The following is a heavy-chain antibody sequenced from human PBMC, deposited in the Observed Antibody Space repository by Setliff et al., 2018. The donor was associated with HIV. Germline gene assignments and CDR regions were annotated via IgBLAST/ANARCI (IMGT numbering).Heavy chain of an antibody. CDR1: GGSISGHY. D-gene: IGHD3-10*01. J-gene: IGHJ5*02. Sequence: LSLTCTVSGGSISGHYWSWIRQPPGGGLEWVGFIFTSGSTKYNPSLQSRVTMSIDTSKNQFSLKLTSVTAADTAVYYCARRIDNSGSFPDKNWFDTWGRGSLVTVSS. CDR3: ARRIDNSGSFPDKNWFDT. CDR2: IFTSGST. V-gene: IGHV4-4*09.